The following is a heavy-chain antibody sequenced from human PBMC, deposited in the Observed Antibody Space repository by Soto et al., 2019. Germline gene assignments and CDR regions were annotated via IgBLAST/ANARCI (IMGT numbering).Heavy chain of an antibody. V-gene: IGHV1-69*04. CDR3: ARDRWDIVVVVAATNAFDI. D-gene: IGHD2-15*01. CDR2: IIPILGIA. Sequence: SVKVSCKASGGTFSSYTISWVRQAPGQGLEWMGRIIPILGIANYAQKFQGRVTITADKSTSTAYMELSSLRSEDTAVYYCARDRWDIVVVVAATNAFDIWGQGTMVTVSS. J-gene: IGHJ3*02. CDR1: GGTFSSYT.